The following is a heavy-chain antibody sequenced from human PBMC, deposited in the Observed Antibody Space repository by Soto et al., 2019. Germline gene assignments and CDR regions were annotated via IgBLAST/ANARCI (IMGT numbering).Heavy chain of an antibody. V-gene: IGHV4-59*08. CDR2: IYYSGST. CDR3: ATHQGYYGSGSYCFDY. CDR1: GGSISSYY. J-gene: IGHJ4*02. Sequence: SSETLSLTCTVSGGSISSYYWSWIRQPPGKGLEWIGYIYYSGSTYYNPSPKSRVTISVDTSKNQFSLKLSSMTAADAAVYYCATHQGYYGSGSYCFDYWGLGTQVTVSS. D-gene: IGHD3-10*01.